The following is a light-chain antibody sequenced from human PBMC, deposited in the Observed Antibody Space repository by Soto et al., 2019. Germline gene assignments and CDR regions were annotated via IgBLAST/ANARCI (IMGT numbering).Light chain of an antibody. Sequence: EIVMTQSPATLSVSPGERATLSCRASQSVFTTFAWYQHKPGQAPRLLIYGVSTRATGVPVRFSGSGSGTEFTLTISSLQSEDFAVYYCQQYNTWPLTFGGGTKVEIK. V-gene: IGKV3-15*01. CDR3: QQYNTWPLT. CDR1: QSVFTT. J-gene: IGKJ4*01. CDR2: GVS.